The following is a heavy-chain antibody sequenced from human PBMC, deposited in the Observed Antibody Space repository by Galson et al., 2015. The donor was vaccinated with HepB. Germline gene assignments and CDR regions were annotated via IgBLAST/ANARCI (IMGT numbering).Heavy chain of an antibody. CDR3: VVSYSSGWYLY. CDR2: ISSNGGST. V-gene: IGHV3-64D*06. J-gene: IGHJ4*02. D-gene: IGHD6-19*01. CDR1: GFTFSSYA. Sequence: SLRLSCAASGFTFSSYAMHWVRQAPGKGLEYVSAISSNGGSTYYADSVKGRFTISRDNSKNTLYLQMSGLRAEDTAVYYCVVSYSSGWYLYWGQGTLVTVSS.